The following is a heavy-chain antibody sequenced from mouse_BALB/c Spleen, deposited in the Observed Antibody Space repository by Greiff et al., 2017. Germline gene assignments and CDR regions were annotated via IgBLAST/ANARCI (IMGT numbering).Heavy chain of an antibody. J-gene: IGHJ2*01. CDR3: ARDLLLYYFDY. CDR1: GFTFSSYG. CDR2: INSNGGST. D-gene: IGHD1-1*02. V-gene: IGHV5-6-3*01. Sequence: EVKLVESGGGLVQPGGSLKLSCAASGFTFSSYGMSWVRQTPDKRLELVATINSNGGSTYYPDSVKGRFTISRDNAKNTLYLQMSSLKSEDTAMYYCARDLLLYYFDYWGQGTTLTVSS.